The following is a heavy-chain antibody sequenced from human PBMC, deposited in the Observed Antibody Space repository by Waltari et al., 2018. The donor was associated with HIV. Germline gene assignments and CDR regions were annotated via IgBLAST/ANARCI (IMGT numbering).Heavy chain of an antibody. V-gene: IGHV1-18*01. Sequence: QVQLVQSGAEVKKPGASVKVSCTASGYTFTTYGIGWVRQAPGQGLEWMGWTSADNDDIKYAQKFQGRVTMTTDRSTSTVYMELRSLRSDDTAVYYCARDYGWRGSLYFKDWGQGTLVTVSS. D-gene: IGHD1-26*01. CDR1: GYTFTTYG. CDR3: ARDYGWRGSLYFKD. CDR2: TSADNDDI. J-gene: IGHJ1*01.